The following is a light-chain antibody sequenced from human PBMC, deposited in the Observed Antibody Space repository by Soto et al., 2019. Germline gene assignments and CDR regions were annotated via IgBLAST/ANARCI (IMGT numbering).Light chain of an antibody. Sequence: QSALTQPASVSGSPGQSITISCTGTSSDVGYYNYVSWYQQHPGTAPKLIIYDVSRRPSGVSYRFSGSKSGNTASLAISGLQAEDEADYYCNSYKSDSPRFYLFGPGTKVTVL. CDR1: SSDVGYYNY. J-gene: IGLJ1*01. V-gene: IGLV2-14*01. CDR2: DVS. CDR3: NSYKSDSPRFYL.